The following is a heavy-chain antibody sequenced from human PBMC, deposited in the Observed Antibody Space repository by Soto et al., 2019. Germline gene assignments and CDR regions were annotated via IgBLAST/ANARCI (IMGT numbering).Heavy chain of an antibody. D-gene: IGHD2-15*01. CDR2: IIPIFGTA. CDR1: GGTFSSYA. Sequence: QVQLVQSGAEVKKPGSSVKVSCKASGGTFSSYAISWVRQAPGQGLEWMGGIIPIFGTANYAQKFQGRVTVTADEATSTADMERSRLRSEDTAVYDCARGYCSGGSCCSPGYWGQGTLVTVSS. J-gene: IGHJ4*02. CDR3: ARGYCSGGSCCSPGY. V-gene: IGHV1-69*01.